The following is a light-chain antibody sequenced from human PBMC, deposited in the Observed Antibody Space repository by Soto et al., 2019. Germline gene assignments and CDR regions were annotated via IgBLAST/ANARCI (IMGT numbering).Light chain of an antibody. Sequence: EIVLTQSPGTLSLSPGERATLSGWASQSISSNYLAWYQQKPGQPPRLLISGSSIRATGIPKRFSGSASGTNFTLTISSLEPEDFAVFYCHQYGSSQTFGQGTKVDIK. CDR1: QSISSNY. J-gene: IGKJ1*01. CDR2: GSS. CDR3: HQYGSSQT. V-gene: IGKV3-20*01.